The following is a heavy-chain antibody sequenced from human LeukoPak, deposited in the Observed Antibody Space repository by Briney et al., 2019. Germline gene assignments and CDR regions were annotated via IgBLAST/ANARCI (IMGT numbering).Heavy chain of an antibody. J-gene: IGHJ4*02. CDR1: GFTLSDYW. CDR3: ARGGVVAAFDY. CDR2: ITNDGSST. Sequence: GGSLRLSCAASGFTLSDYWMHWVRQAPGKGLVWVSHITNDGSSTNYADPVKGRLTISRDSAKNTLYLQMNSLRAEDTAVYYCARGGVVAAFDYWGQGTLVTVSS. D-gene: IGHD2-15*01. V-gene: IGHV3-74*01.